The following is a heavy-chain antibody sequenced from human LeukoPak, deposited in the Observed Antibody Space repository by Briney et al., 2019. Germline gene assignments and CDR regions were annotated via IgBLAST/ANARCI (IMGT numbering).Heavy chain of an antibody. V-gene: IGHV3-30*02. CDR3: AKDLGGLLGAFDI. D-gene: IGHD4-17*01. Sequence: GGSLRLSCAASGFSFSSYGMHWVRQAPGKGLEGVTFIRYDGSNEYYADSVKGRFTISRDNSKNTLYLQMNSQRAEDTAVYYCAKDLGGLLGAFDIWGQGTMVTVSS. CDR1: GFSFSSYG. CDR2: IRYDGSNE. J-gene: IGHJ3*02.